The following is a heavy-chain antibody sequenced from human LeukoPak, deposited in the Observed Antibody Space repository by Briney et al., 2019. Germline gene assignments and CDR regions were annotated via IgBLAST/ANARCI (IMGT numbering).Heavy chain of an antibody. D-gene: IGHD3-9*01. CDR1: GFTVSSNY. CDR2: IKSETDGGTT. J-gene: IGHJ4*02. Sequence: GGSLRLSCAASGFTVSSNYMSWVRQAPGKGLEWVGRIKSETDGGTTDYAAPVKGRFTISRDNSKNTLYLQMGSLRAEDMAVYYCARKSGLTGFDYWGQGTLVTVSS. V-gene: IGHV3-15*01. CDR3: ARKSGLTGFDY.